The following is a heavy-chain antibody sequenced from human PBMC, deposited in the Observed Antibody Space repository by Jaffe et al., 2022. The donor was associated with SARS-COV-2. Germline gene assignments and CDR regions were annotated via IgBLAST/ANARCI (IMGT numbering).Heavy chain of an antibody. CDR2: ISYSGST. D-gene: IGHD2-8*02. J-gene: IGHJ6*03. CDR1: GGSIISGGNF. V-gene: IGHV4-39*01. Sequence: QLQLQESGPGLVKPSATLSLTCTVSGGSIISGGNFWGWIRQPPGKGLEWIGSISYSGSTYYNPSLKSRLTISVATSKSQFSLSLSSVTAADTAVYYCARCTGDVDRFGYYYYYYMDVWGKGTTVTVSS. CDR3: ARCTGDVDRFGYYYYYYMDV.